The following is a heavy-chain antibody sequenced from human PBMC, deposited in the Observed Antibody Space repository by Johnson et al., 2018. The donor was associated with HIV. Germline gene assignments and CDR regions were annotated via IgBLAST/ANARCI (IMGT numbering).Heavy chain of an antibody. CDR3: AKESETYGGNIGFEHPFDI. CDR1: GITVSSNY. J-gene: IGHJ3*02. V-gene: IGHV3-66*01. D-gene: IGHD4-23*01. Sequence: VQLVESGGGLVQPGGSLRLSCAASGITVSSNYMSWVRQAPGKGLEWVSVIFSVGNAYYADSVKGRFTVSRDNAMNSLFLQLNSLRAEDTAVYYCAKESETYGGNIGFEHPFDIWGQGTMVTVSS. CDR2: IFSVGNA.